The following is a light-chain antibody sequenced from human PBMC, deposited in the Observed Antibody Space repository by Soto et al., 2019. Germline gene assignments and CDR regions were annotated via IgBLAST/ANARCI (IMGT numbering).Light chain of an antibody. CDR1: QSVSSSY. CDR2: GAS. CDR3: QQYGSSPSIT. J-gene: IGKJ5*01. V-gene: IGKV3-20*01. Sequence: EIVLAQSPGTLSLSPLERGSLXCRASQSVSSSYLAWYQQKPGQAPRLLIYGASSRATGIPDRFSGSGSGTDFTLTISRLEPEGFAVYYCQQYGSSPSITFGQGTRLEIK.